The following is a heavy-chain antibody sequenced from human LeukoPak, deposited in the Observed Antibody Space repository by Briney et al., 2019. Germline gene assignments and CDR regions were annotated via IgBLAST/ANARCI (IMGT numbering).Heavy chain of an antibody. CDR3: AKDPGIAVATYYFDY. D-gene: IGHD6-19*01. CDR1: GFTFSSYA. V-gene: IGHV3-23*01. J-gene: IGHJ4*02. CDR2: ISGSGGST. Sequence: GGSLRLSCAASGFTFSSYAMSWVRQAPGKGLEWVSAISGSGGSTYYADSVKGRFTFSRDNSKNTLYLQMNSLRAEDTAVYYCAKDPGIAVATYYFDYWGQGTLVTVSS.